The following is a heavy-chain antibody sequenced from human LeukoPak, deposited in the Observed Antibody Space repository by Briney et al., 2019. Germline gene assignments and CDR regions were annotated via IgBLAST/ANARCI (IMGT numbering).Heavy chain of an antibody. CDR1: GGTFTSYA. J-gene: IGHJ6*03. D-gene: IGHD6-19*01. V-gene: IGHV1-69*06. CDR2: IIPSLGTA. CDR3: ARDRIAVAGRKYYYYMDV. Sequence: ASVKVSCKASGGTFTSYAISWVGQAPGQGLEWMGGIIPSLGTANYAQKFKGRVTITADTSTSTAYMELSSLGSEDTAVYYCARDRIAVAGRKYYYYMDVWGKGTTVTVSS.